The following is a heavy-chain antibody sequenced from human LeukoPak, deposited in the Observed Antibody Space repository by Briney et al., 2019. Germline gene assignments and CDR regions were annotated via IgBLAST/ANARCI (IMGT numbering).Heavy chain of an antibody. Sequence: ASVKVSCKASGYTFTGYYIHWVRQAPGQGLEWMGWINPNSGGTNYAEKFQGRVTMTRDTSISTAYMELSRLRSDDTAVYYCARLHTVTTSYYFDYWGQGTLVTVSS. CDR3: ARLHTVTTSYYFDY. CDR2: INPNSGGT. D-gene: IGHD4-17*01. CDR1: GYTFTGYY. J-gene: IGHJ4*02. V-gene: IGHV1-2*02.